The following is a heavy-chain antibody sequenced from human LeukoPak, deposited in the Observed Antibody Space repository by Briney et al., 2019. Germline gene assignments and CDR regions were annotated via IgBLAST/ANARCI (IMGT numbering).Heavy chain of an antibody. CDR2: INPKSGGT. J-gene: IGHJ5*02. V-gene: IGHV1-2*02. D-gene: IGHD1-26*01. CDR3: AYSGSYMGWFDP. Sequence: ASVKVSCKASGYTFTGYYIHWVRQAHGQGLGWMGWINPKSGGTNYAQKFQDRVTMARDTAISTAYMDLSRLRSDDTAVYYCAYSGSYMGWFDPWGQGTLVTVSS. CDR1: GYTFTGYY.